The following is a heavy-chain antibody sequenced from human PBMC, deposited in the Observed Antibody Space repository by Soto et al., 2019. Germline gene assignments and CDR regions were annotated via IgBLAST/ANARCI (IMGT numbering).Heavy chain of an antibody. CDR3: ARAMGRYYYDSSGYYSTDY. CDR2: IIPIFGTA. V-gene: IGHV1-69*01. CDR1: GGTFSSYA. D-gene: IGHD3-22*01. Sequence: QVQLVQSGAEVKKPGSSVKVSYKASGGTFSSYAISWVRQAPGQGLEWMGGIIPIFGTANYAQKFQGRVTITADESTSTAYMELSSLRSEDTAVYYCARAMGRYYYDSSGYYSTDYWGQGTLVTVSS. J-gene: IGHJ4*02.